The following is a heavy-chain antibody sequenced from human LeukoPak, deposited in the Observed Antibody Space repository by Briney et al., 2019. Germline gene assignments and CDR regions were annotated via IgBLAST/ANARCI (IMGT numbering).Heavy chain of an antibody. CDR2: IKSDGSGT. V-gene: IGHV3-74*03. Sequence: GGSLRLSCAASGFTFSTYWMHWVRQVPGKGLVWVSHIKSDGSGTEYADSVKGRFTISRDNAKNTLYMQMNSLRAEDTAVYYCTSGAYYNNYWGQGTLVTVSS. J-gene: IGHJ4*02. CDR1: GFTFSTYW. D-gene: IGHD3-22*01. CDR3: TSGAYYNNY.